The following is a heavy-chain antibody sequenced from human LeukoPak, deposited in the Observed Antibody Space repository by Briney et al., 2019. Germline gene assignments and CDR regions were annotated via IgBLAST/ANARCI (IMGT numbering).Heavy chain of an antibody. V-gene: IGHV1-2*02. CDR3: PRSVAGAGTLRYFDY. CDR1: GYTFTGYY. CDR2: INLNSSGT. D-gene: IGHD6-13*01. J-gene: IGHJ4*02. Sequence: ASVKVSCKASGYTFTGYYIHWVRQAPGQGVGWLGWINLNSSGTNYAQKCQGRVTMTRDTSISTAYLELGRLRSGDQAGYSFPRSVAGAGTLRYFDYWGEGTLVTLSS.